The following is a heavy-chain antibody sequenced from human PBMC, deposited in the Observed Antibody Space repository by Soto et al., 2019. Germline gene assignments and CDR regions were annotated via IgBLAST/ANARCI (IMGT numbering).Heavy chain of an antibody. CDR1: GYNFTRYV. J-gene: IGHJ6*03. D-gene: IGHD6-19*01. V-gene: IGHV1-18*01. Sequence: VQLVQSGAEVKKPGASVQFSCKTSGYNFTRYVIRWVRKAPGRGVEWMGWISAYNGNTNYAQKLQRRVTMTTDTSTSTDYLELRSLRSEDSAVYYCARDPQIGSSGWPMDVWGKGTTVTVS. CDR3: ARDPQIGSSGWPMDV. CDR2: ISAYNGNT.